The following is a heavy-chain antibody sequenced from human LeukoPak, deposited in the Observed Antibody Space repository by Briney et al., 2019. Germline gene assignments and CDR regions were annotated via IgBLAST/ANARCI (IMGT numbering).Heavy chain of an antibody. J-gene: IGHJ6*01. D-gene: IGHD5-12*01. V-gene: IGHV4-30-4*01. CDR2: IYYSKNS. CDR1: GGSISSGDYY. CDR3: ARAPVDWQFYYGMDV. Sequence: SQTLSLTCTVSGGSISSGDYYWSWIPQPPGKDLEWIVYIYYSKNSYYNSSLKSQVTISVDTSKNRLSVKLSSVTAEDTAVYYCARAPVDWQFYYGMDVWGQGTKVTVSS.